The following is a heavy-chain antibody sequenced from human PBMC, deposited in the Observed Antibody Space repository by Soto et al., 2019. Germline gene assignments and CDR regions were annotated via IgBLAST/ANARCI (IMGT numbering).Heavy chain of an antibody. CDR1: GYTFTSYG. Sequence: ASVKVSCKASGYTFTSYGISWVRQAPGQGLEWMGWISAYNGNTNYAQKLQGRVTMTTDTSTSTAYMELRSLRSDDTAVYYCARERFEYSSSSGVSTAFDIWGQGTMATVSS. D-gene: IGHD6-6*01. V-gene: IGHV1-18*01. CDR2: ISAYNGNT. CDR3: ARERFEYSSSSGVSTAFDI. J-gene: IGHJ3*02.